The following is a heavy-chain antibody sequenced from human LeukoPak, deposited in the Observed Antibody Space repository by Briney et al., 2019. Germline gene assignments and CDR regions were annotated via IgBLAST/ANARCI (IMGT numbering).Heavy chain of an antibody. Sequence: GGSLRLSCAASGFTFTKYAMSWVRQAAGKGLEWVSAIGGSGTKTFYAESVKGRFTISRDNSNNILFLQMDSLRAEDTAMYYCAKVSYSSGWNWFDPWGQGTLVTVSS. J-gene: IGHJ5*02. V-gene: IGHV3-23*01. D-gene: IGHD6-19*01. CDR3: AKVSYSSGWNWFDP. CDR2: IGGSGTKT. CDR1: GFTFTKYA.